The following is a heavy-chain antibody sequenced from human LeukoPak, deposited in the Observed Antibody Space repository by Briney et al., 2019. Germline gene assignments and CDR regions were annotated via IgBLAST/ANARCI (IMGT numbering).Heavy chain of an antibody. D-gene: IGHD2-2*02. CDR3: ATDPHCSSTSCYTSGI. Sequence: ASVKVSCKASGYTLTGYYMHWVRQAPGQGLEWMGWINPNSGGTNYAQKFQGRVTMTRDTSISTAYMELSRLRSDDTAVYYCATDPHCSSTSCYTSGIWGQGTMVTVSS. V-gene: IGHV1-2*02. J-gene: IGHJ3*02. CDR1: GYTLTGYY. CDR2: INPNSGGT.